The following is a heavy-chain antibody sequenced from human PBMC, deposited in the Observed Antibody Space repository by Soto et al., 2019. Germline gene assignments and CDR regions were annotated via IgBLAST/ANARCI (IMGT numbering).Heavy chain of an antibody. CDR2: IYYSGST. J-gene: IGHJ6*02. CDR1: GGSISSGGYY. CDR3: ARSIFGVVMLLHYYYYGMDV. V-gene: IGHV4-31*03. Sequence: SETLSLTCTVSGGSISSGGYYWSWIRQHPGKGLEWIGYIYYSGSTYYNPSLKSRVTISVDTSKNQFSLKLSSVTAADTAVYYCARSIFGVVMLLHYYYYGMDVWGQGTRVTVSS. D-gene: IGHD3-3*01.